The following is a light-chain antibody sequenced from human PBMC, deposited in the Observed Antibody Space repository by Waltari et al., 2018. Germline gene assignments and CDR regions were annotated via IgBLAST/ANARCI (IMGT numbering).Light chain of an antibody. CDR2: DAS. CDR1: QSVGSY. Sequence: IVLTQSPATLSLSPGERATLSCRASQSVGSYLAWYQQKPGQAPRLLIYDASNRATGIPARFSGSGSVTDFTLTISSLEPEDFAVYYCQQRSNWPRTFGQGTKVEIK. V-gene: IGKV3-11*01. CDR3: QQRSNWPRT. J-gene: IGKJ1*01.